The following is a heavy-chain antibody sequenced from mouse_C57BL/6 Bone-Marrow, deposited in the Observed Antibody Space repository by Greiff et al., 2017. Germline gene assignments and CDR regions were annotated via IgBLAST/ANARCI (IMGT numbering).Heavy chain of an antibody. CDR2: ICSGGRDT. J-gene: IGHJ3*01. V-gene: IGHV5-6*01. CDR1: GFSFSSYG. D-gene: IGHD4-1*01. Sequence: EVKLVESGGDLVKPGGSLKLSCAASGFSFSSYGMSWVRQTPDKGLEWVATICSGGRDTYYPDSVKGRFTISRDNAKNTLYLQRSSVKSENTAMYYYARNCGGWFAGWGSGTLVTVSA. CDR3: ARNCGGWFAG.